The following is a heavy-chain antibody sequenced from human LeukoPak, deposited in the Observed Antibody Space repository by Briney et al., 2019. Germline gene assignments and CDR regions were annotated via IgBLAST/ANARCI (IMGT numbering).Heavy chain of an antibody. D-gene: IGHD3-10*01. J-gene: IGHJ5*02. CDR1: GFTFSSYW. CDR2: IRYDGSNK. V-gene: IGHV3-30*02. CDR3: ARGRRSGGITMIRGVKDRGWFDP. Sequence: GGSLRLSCVASGFTFSSYWMTWVRQAPGKGLEWVAHIRYDGSNKYYADSVKGRFTISRDDSKKMLYLQMNSLRPEDTAVYYCARGRRSGGITMIRGVKDRGWFDPWGQGTLVTVSS.